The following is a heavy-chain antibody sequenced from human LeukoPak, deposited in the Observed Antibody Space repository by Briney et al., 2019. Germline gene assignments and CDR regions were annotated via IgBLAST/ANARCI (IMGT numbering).Heavy chain of an antibody. D-gene: IGHD3-10*01. CDR3: ARHITGKNYFDL. CDR1: GFTFSSYA. Sequence: GGSLRLSCAASGFTFSSYAMSWVRQAPGEGLEWVSAISDSGGRTYYADSVKGRFTISRDSSKNTLYLQMNSLRAEDTAVYYCARHITGKNYFDLWGQGTLVTVSS. J-gene: IGHJ4*02. V-gene: IGHV3-23*01. CDR2: ISDSGGRT.